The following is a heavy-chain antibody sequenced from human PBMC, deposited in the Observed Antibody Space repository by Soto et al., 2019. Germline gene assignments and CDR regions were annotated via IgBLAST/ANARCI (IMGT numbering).Heavy chain of an antibody. CDR1: GYTFTSYG. V-gene: IGHV1-18*01. CDR3: VMVDNYVTPTPQDV. D-gene: IGHD3-16*01. CDR2: ISAYNGNT. J-gene: IGHJ6*02. Sequence: ASVKVSCKASGYTFTSYGISWVRQAPGQGLEWMGWISAYNGNTNYAQKLQGRVTMTTDTSTSTAYMELRSLRSDDTAVYYCVMVDNYVTPTPQDVWRQGTTVTSP.